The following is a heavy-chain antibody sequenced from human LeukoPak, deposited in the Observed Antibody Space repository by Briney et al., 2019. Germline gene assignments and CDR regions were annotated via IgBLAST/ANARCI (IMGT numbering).Heavy chain of an antibody. CDR1: GFTFSSYA. CDR3: AKDAYYYDSTGYYDGGSFDY. D-gene: IGHD3-22*01. V-gene: IGHV3-23*01. CDR2: ISGSGGST. J-gene: IGHJ4*02. Sequence: GRSLRLSCAASGFTFSSYAMHWVRQAPGKGLEWVSAISGSGGSTYNADSVKGRFTISRDNSKNTLYLQMNSLRAEDTAVYYCAKDAYYYDSTGYYDGGSFDYWGQGTLVTVSS.